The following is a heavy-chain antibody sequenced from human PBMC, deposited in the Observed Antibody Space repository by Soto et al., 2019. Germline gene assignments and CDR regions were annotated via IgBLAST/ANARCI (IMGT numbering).Heavy chain of an antibody. CDR1: GYTFTGYY. V-gene: IGHV1-2*02. Sequence: QVQLVQSGAEVKESGASVKVSCKASGYTFTGYYIHWVRQAPGQGLERVGEIGPKMGDTRYAQKFQGRVTMTKDTSITTVYMELSNLSTDDTAVYYCGSGRSGEVVVFYWGQGTLVTVHS. CDR2: IGPKMGDT. D-gene: IGHD3-16*02. J-gene: IGHJ4*02. CDR3: GSGRSGEVVVFY.